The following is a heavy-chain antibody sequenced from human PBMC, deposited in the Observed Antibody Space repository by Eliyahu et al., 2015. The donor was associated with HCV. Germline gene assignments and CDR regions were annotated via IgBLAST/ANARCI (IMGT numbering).Heavy chain of an antibody. V-gene: IGHV3-13*01. CDR1: GFXFXAYE. D-gene: IGHD3-22*01. Sequence: EVQLVESGGGLVQPGGSLXLSCAASGFXFXAYEMHWVRQVSGKSPGWVASVGIPGDTFYPGSVEGRFTISRENDNNSLYLQMNSLRVGDTAVYYCARERNDCSDKSCVLDSWGQGTLVTVSS. J-gene: IGHJ4*02. CDR2: VGIPGDT. CDR3: ARERNDCSDKSCVLDS.